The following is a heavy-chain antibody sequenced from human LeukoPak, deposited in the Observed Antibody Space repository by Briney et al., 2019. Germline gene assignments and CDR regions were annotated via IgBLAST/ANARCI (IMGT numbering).Heavy chain of an antibody. Sequence: PSETLSLPWTVSGGSNNSYYWRWIRQPTGKGLEWIGYTHPSGNTNYSPSLKSRVTISIDTSRNQFSLKLSSVTAADTAVYYCARKAPKKGWFDPWGQGPLVTVSS. V-gene: IGHV4-4*09. J-gene: IGHJ5*02. CDR3: ARKAPKKGWFDP. CDR1: GGSNNSYY. CDR2: THPSGNT.